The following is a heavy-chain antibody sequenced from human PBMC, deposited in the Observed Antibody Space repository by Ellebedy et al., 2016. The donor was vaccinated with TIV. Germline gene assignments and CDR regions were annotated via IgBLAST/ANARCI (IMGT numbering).Heavy chain of an antibody. Sequence: GESLKISCTGSGFTFGDYAMSWFRQAPGKGLAWVSYIGSSSTTIYYADSVKGRFTVSRDNAKNSLYLQLNSLSAEDTAVYYCARKIFLWSLGNYYYGMDVWGHGTTVIVSS. D-gene: IGHD3-10*01. CDR1: GFTFGDYA. J-gene: IGHJ6*02. CDR3: ARKIFLWSLGNYYYGMDV. CDR2: IGSSSTTI. V-gene: IGHV3-11*01.